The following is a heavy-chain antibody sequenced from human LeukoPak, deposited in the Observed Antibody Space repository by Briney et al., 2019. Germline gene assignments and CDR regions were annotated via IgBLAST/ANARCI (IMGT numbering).Heavy chain of an antibody. V-gene: IGHV4-39*01. CDR1: GGSIDSRSYY. Sequence: PSETLSLTCTVAGGSIDSRSYYWDWIRQAPGKGLEWIGTIYHSGSTEYNPSLKSRVAIFVDTSKNQFSLILHSVAAADTAVYYCARQSESDNTHYHYFDYWGQGALVTVSS. CDR3: ARQSESDNTHYHYFDY. D-gene: IGHD2-15*01. J-gene: IGHJ4*02. CDR2: IYHSGST.